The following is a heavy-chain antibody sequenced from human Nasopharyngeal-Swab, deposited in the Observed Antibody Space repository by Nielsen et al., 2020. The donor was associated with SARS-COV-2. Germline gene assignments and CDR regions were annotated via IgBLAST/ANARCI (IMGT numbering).Heavy chain of an antibody. CDR3: ARDGLDYDFWSAYFMDV. CDR1: GFTFSNYN. J-gene: IGHJ6*02. Sequence: GGSLRLSCAASGFTFSNYNMNWVRQAPGKGLEWVSSISSTSVYIYYADSVKGRFTISRDNAKNSLYLQMNSLRAEDTAVYYCARDGLDYDFWSAYFMDVWGQGTTVTVSS. D-gene: IGHD3-3*01. V-gene: IGHV3-21*01. CDR2: ISSTSVYI.